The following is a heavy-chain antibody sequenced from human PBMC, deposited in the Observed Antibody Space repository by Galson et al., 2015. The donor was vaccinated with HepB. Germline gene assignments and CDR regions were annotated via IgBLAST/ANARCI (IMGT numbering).Heavy chain of an antibody. CDR3: AKTMDSSGWYGGYAFDI. J-gene: IGHJ3*02. D-gene: IGHD6-19*01. CDR1: GFTFSSYA. CDR2: ISGSGGST. V-gene: IGHV3-23*01. Sequence: SLRLSCAASGFTFSSYAMSWVRQAPGKGLEWVSAISGSGGSTYYADSVKGRFTISRDYSKNTLYLQMNSLRAEDTAVYYCAKTMDSSGWYGGYAFDIWGQGTMVTVSS.